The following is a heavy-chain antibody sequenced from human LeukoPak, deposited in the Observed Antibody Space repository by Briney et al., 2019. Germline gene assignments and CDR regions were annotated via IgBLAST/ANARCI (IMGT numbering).Heavy chain of an antibody. Sequence: ASVKVSCKVSGYTLAELSMHWVRQAPGKGLEWTGGFDPEDGETIYAQKFQGRVTMTEDTSTDTAYMELSSLRSEDTAVYYCARDGCNWNAQRWRWFDPWGQGTLVTVSS. V-gene: IGHV1-24*01. CDR3: ARDGCNWNAQRWRWFDP. CDR2: FDPEDGET. D-gene: IGHD1-1*01. J-gene: IGHJ5*02. CDR1: GYTLAELS.